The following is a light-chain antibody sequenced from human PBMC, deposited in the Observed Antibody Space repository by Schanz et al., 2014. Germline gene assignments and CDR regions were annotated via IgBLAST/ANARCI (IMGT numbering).Light chain of an antibody. Sequence: QSALAQPPSASGSPGQSVTISCTGTSSDLGGYNYVSWYQQHPGKAPKLMIYEVSKRPSGVPDRFSGSKSGNTASLTVSGLQAEDEADYYCSSYSAINNWVFGGGTKLTVL. J-gene: IGLJ3*02. V-gene: IGLV2-8*01. CDR2: EVS. CDR1: SSDLGGYNY. CDR3: SSYSAINNWV.